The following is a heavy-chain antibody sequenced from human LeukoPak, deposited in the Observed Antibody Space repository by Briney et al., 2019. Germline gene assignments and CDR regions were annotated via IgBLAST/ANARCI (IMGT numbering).Heavy chain of an antibody. CDR2: IHPKSGDT. CDR1: GYTSTGYY. D-gene: IGHD3-10*02. Sequence: ASVKVSCKASGYTSTGYYIHCVLQAPGQGLEWMGWIHPKSGDTHYAQKFQGRVMITRDTSISTAYMDLDKLRSDDTAVYYCARGGMDLGVRSYYVLDYNFDNWGQGA. CDR3: ARGGMDLGVRSYYVLDYNFDN. V-gene: IGHV1-2*02. J-gene: IGHJ4*02.